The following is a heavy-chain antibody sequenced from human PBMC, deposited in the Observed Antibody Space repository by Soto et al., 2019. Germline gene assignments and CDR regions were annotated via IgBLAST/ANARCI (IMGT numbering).Heavy chain of an antibody. CDR1: GFTFSSYA. V-gene: IGHV3-23*01. CDR3: AKEETRITMVRGPDYNWFDP. Sequence: GGSLRLSCAASGFTFSSYAMSWVRQAPGKGLEWVSAISGSGGSTYYADSVKGRFTISRDNSKNTLYLQMNSLRAEDTAVYYCAKEETRITMVRGPDYNWFDPWGQGTLVTVSS. J-gene: IGHJ5*02. D-gene: IGHD3-10*01. CDR2: ISGSGGST.